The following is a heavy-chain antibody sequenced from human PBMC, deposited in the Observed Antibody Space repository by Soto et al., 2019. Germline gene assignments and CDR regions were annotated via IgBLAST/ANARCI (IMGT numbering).Heavy chain of an antibody. CDR2: INDDGSIT. J-gene: IGHJ6*02. Sequence: EVQLVESGGGLVHPGGSLRLSCAASGFTFTNYWILWVRQAPGKGLECVSYINDDGSITNYADSVKGRFTVSRDNVKNTVYLQVNSLRAEDTAIYYCVRAKWSYYDYYGMDVWGQGTTVTVSS. V-gene: IGHV3-74*01. CDR3: VRAKWSYYDYYGMDV. CDR1: GFTFTNYW. D-gene: IGHD2-15*01.